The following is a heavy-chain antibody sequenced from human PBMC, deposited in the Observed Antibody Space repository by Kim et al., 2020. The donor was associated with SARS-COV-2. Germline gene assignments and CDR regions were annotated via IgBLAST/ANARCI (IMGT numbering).Heavy chain of an antibody. J-gene: IGHJ6*02. V-gene: IGHV3-11*06. Sequence: GGSLRLSCAASGFTFSDYYMSWIRQAPGKGLEWVSYISSSSSYTNYADSVKGRFTISRDNAKNSLYLQMNSLRAEDTAVYYCARVKGQSSGYYYYGMDVWGQGTTVTVSS. CDR2: ISSSSSYT. CDR3: ARVKGQSSGYYYYGMDV. CDR1: GFTFSDYY.